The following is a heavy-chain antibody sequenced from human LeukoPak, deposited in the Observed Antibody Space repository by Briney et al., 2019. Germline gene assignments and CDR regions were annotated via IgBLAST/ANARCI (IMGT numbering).Heavy chain of an antibody. D-gene: IGHD4-23*01. CDR1: GYIFTSYG. CDR2: ISAYSGNT. CDR3: ARDSSTTVVTSSNYYYMDV. V-gene: IGHV1-18*01. J-gene: IGHJ6*03. Sequence: GASVKVSCKASGYIFTSYGISWVRQAPGQGLEWMGWISAYSGNTNYAQKLQGRVTMTTDTSTSTAYMELRSLRSDDTAVYYCARDSSTTVVTSSNYYYMDVWGKGTTVTVSS.